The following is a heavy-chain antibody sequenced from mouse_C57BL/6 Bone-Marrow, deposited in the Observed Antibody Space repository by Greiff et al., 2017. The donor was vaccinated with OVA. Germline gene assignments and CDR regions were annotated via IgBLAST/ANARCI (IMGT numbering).Heavy chain of an antibody. CDR2: IYPGSGST. Sequence: QVQLQQPGAELVKPGASVKMSCKASGYTFTSYWITWVKQRPGQGLEWIGDIYPGSGSTNYNEKFKSKATLTVDTSSSTAYMQLSSLTSEDSAVYYCAVYDGNSYLYYYTMDYWGQGTSVTVSS. CDR3: AVYDGNSYLYYYTMDY. D-gene: IGHD1-1*01. CDR1: GYTFTSYW. J-gene: IGHJ4*01. V-gene: IGHV1-55*01.